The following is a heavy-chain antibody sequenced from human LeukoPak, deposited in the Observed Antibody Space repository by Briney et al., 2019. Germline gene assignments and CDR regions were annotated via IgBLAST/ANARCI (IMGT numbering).Heavy chain of an antibody. Sequence: SETLSLTCSVSGGSLSSHYWTWIRQPAGKGLEWIGRIYTSGSTSYNPPLKSRVTMSVDTSKNQFSLKARFVTAADTAVYYCARVENWNDAWFDPWGQGTLVTVSS. J-gene: IGHJ5*02. CDR2: IYTSGST. V-gene: IGHV4-4*07. CDR1: GGSLSSHY. CDR3: ARVENWNDAWFDP. D-gene: IGHD1-1*01.